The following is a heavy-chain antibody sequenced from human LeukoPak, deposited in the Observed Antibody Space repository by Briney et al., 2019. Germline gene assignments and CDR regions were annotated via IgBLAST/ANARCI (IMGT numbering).Heavy chain of an antibody. CDR1: GYTFTSYD. Sequence: ASVKVSCKASGYTFTSYDINWVRQATGQGLEWMGWMSPDSGNTGYAQKFQGRVTMTRNTSISTAYMELSSLKASDTAMYYCGMGSRRSWYYGMDVWGQGTTVTVSS. CDR3: GMGSRRSWYYGMDV. D-gene: IGHD3-16*02. J-gene: IGHJ6*02. V-gene: IGHV1-8*01. CDR2: MSPDSGNT.